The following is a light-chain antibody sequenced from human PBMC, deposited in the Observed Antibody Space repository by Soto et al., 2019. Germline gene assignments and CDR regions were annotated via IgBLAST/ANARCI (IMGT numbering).Light chain of an antibody. CDR3: SSYSSISAYV. CDR2: DVS. Sequence: QSALTQPASVSVSLGQSITISCTGASSDVGGYNYVSWYQQHPGKAPKLMIYDVSNRPSGVSNRFSGSKSGDTASLTISGLQAEDEADYYCSSYSSISAYVFGIGNKVTGL. J-gene: IGLJ1*01. CDR1: SSDVGGYNY. V-gene: IGLV2-14*01.